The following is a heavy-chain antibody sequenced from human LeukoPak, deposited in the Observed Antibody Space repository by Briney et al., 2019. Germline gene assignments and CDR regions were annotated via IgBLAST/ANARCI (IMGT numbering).Heavy chain of an antibody. V-gene: IGHV3-21*01. D-gene: IGHD5-24*01. CDR2: ITGSGNTYL. CDR3: ARGNSFRDQAYFDY. Sequence: GGSLRLSCAASGFTFDDYAMHWVRQAPGKGLEWVSFITGSGNTYLYYADSVKGRFTISRDSAKSSLYLQMNSLRAEDTAVYYCARGNSFRDQAYFDYWGQGTLVTVSS. CDR1: GFTFDDYA. J-gene: IGHJ4*02.